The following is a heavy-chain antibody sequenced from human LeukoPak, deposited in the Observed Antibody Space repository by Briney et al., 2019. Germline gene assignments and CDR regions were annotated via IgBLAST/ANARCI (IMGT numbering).Heavy chain of an antibody. CDR1: GGSISSSSYY. CDR2: IYYSGST. Sequence: SETLSLTCTVSGGSISSSSYYWGWIRQPPGKGLEWIGSIYYSGSTYYNPSLKSRVTISVDTSKNQFSLKLSSVTAADTAVYYCARQTYYYDSSGYYQFFDYWGQGTLVTVSS. V-gene: IGHV4-39*01. J-gene: IGHJ4*02. D-gene: IGHD3-22*01. CDR3: ARQTYYYDSSGYYQFFDY.